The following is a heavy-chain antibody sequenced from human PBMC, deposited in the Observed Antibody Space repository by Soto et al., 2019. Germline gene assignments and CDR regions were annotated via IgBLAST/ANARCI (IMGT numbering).Heavy chain of an antibody. CDR3: ARDRRLYYDFWSGYGYYFDY. CDR1: RGTFSSYA. V-gene: IGHV1-69*01. Sequence: QVQLVQSGAEVKKPGSSVKVSCKASRGTFSSYAISWVRQAPGQGLEWMGGIIPIFGTANYAQKFQGRVTITAYESTSTAYMELSSLRSEDTGVYYCARDRRLYYDFWSGYGYYFDYWGQGTLDTVSS. J-gene: IGHJ4*02. D-gene: IGHD3-3*01. CDR2: IIPIFGTA.